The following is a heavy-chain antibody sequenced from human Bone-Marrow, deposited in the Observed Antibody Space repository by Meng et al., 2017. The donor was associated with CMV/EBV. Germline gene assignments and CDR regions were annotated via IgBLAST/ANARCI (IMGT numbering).Heavy chain of an antibody. CDR2: IKSKTDGGTT. D-gene: IGHD2-2*01. CDR1: GFTFSNAW. CDR3: TTDPRGYCSSTSCFYYYYYGMDV. V-gene: IGHV3-15*01. Sequence: GESLKISCAASGFTFSNAWMSWVRQAPGKGLEWVGRIKSKTDGGTTDYAAPVKGRFTISSDDSKNTLYLQMSSLKTEDTAVYYCTTDPRGYCSSTSCFYYYYYGMDVWGQGTTVTVSS. J-gene: IGHJ6*02.